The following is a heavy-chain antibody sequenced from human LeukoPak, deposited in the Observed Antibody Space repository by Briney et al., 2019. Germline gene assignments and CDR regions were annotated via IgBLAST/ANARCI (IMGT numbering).Heavy chain of an antibody. J-gene: IGHJ6*03. CDR2: INPSGGST. V-gene: IGHV1-46*01. CDR1: GYTFTSYY. Sequence: ASVKVSCKASGYTFTSYYMHWVRQAPGQGLEWMGIINPSGGSTSYAQKFQGRVTMTRDMSTSTVYMELSSLRSEDTAVYYCARGGPARRTDYYYYYYMDVWGKGTTVTVSS. CDR3: ARGGPARRTDYYYYYYMDV. D-gene: IGHD1-1*01.